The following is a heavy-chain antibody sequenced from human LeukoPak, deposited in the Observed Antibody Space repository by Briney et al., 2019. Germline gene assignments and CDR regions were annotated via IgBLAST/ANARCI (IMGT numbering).Heavy chain of an antibody. D-gene: IGHD1-26*01. CDR1: GGTFSSYA. J-gene: IGHJ3*02. Sequence: ASVKVSCKASGGTFSSYAISWVRQAPGQRLEWMGWINPNSGGTNYAQKFQGRVTMTRDTSISTAYMELSRLRSDDTAVYYCARTSGSYYGEHAFDIWGQGKMVTVSS. CDR2: INPNSGGT. CDR3: ARTSGSYYGEHAFDI. V-gene: IGHV1-2*02.